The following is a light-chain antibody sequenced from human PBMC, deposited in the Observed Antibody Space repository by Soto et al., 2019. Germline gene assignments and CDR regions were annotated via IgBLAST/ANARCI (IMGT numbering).Light chain of an antibody. CDR3: QQYGSSSYT. J-gene: IGKJ2*01. Sequence: EIVLTQSPGTLSLSPGERGTLSCRASQSVSSSYLAWYQQKPGQAPRLLIYGASGRATGIPDRFSGSGSGTDFTLTISRLEPEDFAVYYCQQYGSSSYTFGQGTKLEIK. V-gene: IGKV3-20*01. CDR2: GAS. CDR1: QSVSSSY.